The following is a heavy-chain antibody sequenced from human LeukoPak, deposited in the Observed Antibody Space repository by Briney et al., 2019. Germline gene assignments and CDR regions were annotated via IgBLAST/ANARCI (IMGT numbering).Heavy chain of an antibody. CDR3: ARVGVNGPSRQGDH. J-gene: IGHJ4*02. CDR2: ISSSSSYI. Sequence: PGGSLRLSCAASGFTFSSYSMNWVRQAPGKGLEWVSSISSSSSYIYYADSVKGRFTISRDNAKNSLYLQMNSLRAEDTAVYYCARVGVNGPSRQGDHWGQGTLVTVSS. CDR1: GFTFSSYS. V-gene: IGHV3-21*01. D-gene: IGHD3-10*01.